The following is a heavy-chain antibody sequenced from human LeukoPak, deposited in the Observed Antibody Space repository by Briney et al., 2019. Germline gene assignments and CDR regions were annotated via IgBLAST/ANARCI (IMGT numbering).Heavy chain of an antibody. CDR3: ARQRCSSSSCSTFYYYGMDV. CDR2: IYYSGST. V-gene: IGHV4-39*01. Sequence: SETLSLTCTVSGGSISSSTYYWGWIRQAPGKGLEWIGSIYYSGSTYYNPSLKSRDTISVDTSKDQFSLKLSSVTAADTAVYYCARQRCSSSSCSTFYYYGMDVWGQGTTVTVSS. CDR1: GGSISSSTYY. D-gene: IGHD2-2*02. J-gene: IGHJ6*02.